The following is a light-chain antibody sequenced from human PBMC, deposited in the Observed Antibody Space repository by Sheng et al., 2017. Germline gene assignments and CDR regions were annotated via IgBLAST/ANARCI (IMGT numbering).Light chain of an antibody. CDR3: GVWDASLSGVI. J-gene: IGLJ2*01. CDR2: DND. Sequence: QTVLTQPPSVSAAPGQKVSISCSGTSSNSGNTYVSWYQQFPGTAPKLLIYDNDQRPAGIPDRFSGSKSGTSATLGITGLQTGDEADYYCGVWDASLSGVILGGGTKLTVL. CDR1: SSNSGNTY. V-gene: IGLV1-51*01.